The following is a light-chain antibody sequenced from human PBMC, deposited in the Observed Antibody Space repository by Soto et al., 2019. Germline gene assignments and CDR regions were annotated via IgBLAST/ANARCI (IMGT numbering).Light chain of an antibody. CDR3: SSYTSRSTLGV. CDR2: DVS. J-gene: IGLJ1*01. CDR1: SSDVGGYNY. V-gene: IGLV2-14*01. Sequence: QSALTQPASVSGSPGQSITISCTGTSSDVGGYNYVSWYQQHPGKAPKLMIYDVSNRPSGVSNRFSGSKSGNTASLTISGLQAEDGSDYYCSSYTSRSTLGVFGTGTKLTVL.